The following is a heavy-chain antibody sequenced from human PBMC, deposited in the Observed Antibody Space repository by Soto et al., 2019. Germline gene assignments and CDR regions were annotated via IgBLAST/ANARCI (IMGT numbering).Heavy chain of an antibody. D-gene: IGHD6-6*01. CDR2: ISSNGGST. V-gene: IGHV3-64*01. CDR1: GFTFSSYA. Sequence: EVQLVESGGGLVQPGGSLRLSCAASGFTFSSYAMHWVRQAPGKGLEYVSAISSNGGSTYYANSVKGRFTISRDNSKNTLYLQMGSLRAEDMAVYYCARGALGFDPWGQGTLVAVSS. J-gene: IGHJ5*02. CDR3: ARGALGFDP.